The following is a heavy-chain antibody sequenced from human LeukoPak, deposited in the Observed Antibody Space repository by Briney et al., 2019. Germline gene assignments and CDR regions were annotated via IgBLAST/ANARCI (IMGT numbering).Heavy chain of an antibody. CDR1: GFTFSSYW. Sequence: PGGSLRLSCAASGFTFSSYWMSWVRQALGKGLEWVANIKQDGSEKYYVDSVKGRFTISRDNAKNSLYLQMNSLRAEDTAVYYCARAGVYCDSSGYYSFDYWGQGTLVTVSS. J-gene: IGHJ4*02. CDR2: IKQDGSEK. D-gene: IGHD3-22*01. CDR3: ARAGVYCDSSGYYSFDY. V-gene: IGHV3-7*01.